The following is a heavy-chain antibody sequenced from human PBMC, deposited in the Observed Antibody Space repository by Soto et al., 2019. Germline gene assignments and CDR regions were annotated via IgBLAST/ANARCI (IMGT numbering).Heavy chain of an antibody. D-gene: IGHD6-13*01. V-gene: IGHV4-30-4*01. CDR2: IYYSGST. J-gene: IGHJ6*02. CDR3: ARGEGAAASTYGMDV. CDR1: GGSISSGDNY. Sequence: ASETLSLTCTVSGGSISSGDNYWSWVRQPPGKGLEWIGYIYYSGSTYYNPSLKSRVTISVDTSKNQFSLKLRSVTAADTAVYYCARGEGAAASTYGMDVWGQGTTVTV.